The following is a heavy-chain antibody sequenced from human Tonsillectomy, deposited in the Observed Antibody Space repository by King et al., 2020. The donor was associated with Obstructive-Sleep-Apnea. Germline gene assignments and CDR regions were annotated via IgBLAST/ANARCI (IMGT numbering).Heavy chain of an antibody. CDR2: IWYDGSNK. CDR3: ARVRIQLWYSMDV. V-gene: IGHV3-33*01. D-gene: IGHD5-18*01. CDR1: GFTFSSYG. J-gene: IGHJ6*02. Sequence: VQLVESGGRVVQPGRSLRLSCSASGFTFSSYGMHWVRQAPGKGLEWVAVIWYDGSNKYYSDFVKGRFTISRDNSKNTLYLQMNSLRAEDTAVYYCARVRIQLWYSMDVWGQGTTVTVSS.